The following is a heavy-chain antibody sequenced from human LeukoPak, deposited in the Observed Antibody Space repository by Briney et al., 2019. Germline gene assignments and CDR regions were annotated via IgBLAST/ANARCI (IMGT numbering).Heavy chain of an antibody. CDR2: ISGSGGST. CDR3: ARGKYSSGWFDY. J-gene: IGHJ4*02. V-gene: IGHV3-23*01. Sequence: GGCPRLSCAASGFTFSSYAMSWVRQAPGKGLEWVSAISGSGGSTYYADSVKGRFTISRDNSKNSLYLQMNSLRAEDTAVYYCARGKYSSGWFDYWGQGTLVTVSS. D-gene: IGHD6-19*01. CDR1: GFTFSSYA.